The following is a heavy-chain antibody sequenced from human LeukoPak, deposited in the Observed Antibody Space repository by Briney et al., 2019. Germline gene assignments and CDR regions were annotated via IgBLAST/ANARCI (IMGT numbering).Heavy chain of an antibody. Sequence: GGSLRLSCAASGFTFEDYAMHWVRQAPGKGLEWVSGTSWNSGSIGYADSVKGRFTISRDNAKNSLYLQMNSLRAEDMALYYCAKAAYGSYYYYMDVWGKGTTVTVSS. J-gene: IGHJ6*03. D-gene: IGHD3-10*01. CDR2: TSWNSGSI. V-gene: IGHV3-9*03. CDR3: AKAAYGSYYYYMDV. CDR1: GFTFEDYA.